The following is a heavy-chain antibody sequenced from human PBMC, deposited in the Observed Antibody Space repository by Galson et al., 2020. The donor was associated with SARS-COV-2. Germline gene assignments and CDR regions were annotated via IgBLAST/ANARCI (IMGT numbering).Heavy chain of an antibody. J-gene: IGHJ4*02. CDR3: ARDGSGCYSFDY. D-gene: IGHD6-19*01. V-gene: IGHV4-61*09. Sequence: TLSLTRTVSGGPNSSGSHHWSWIRQPAGKGLEWIGHIYTSGSTNYNPSHKSRVTISVDTSKNQLSLMLSSVTAADTAVYYCARDGSGCYSFDYWGQGTLVTVSS. CDR1: GGPNSSGSHH. CDR2: IYTSGST.